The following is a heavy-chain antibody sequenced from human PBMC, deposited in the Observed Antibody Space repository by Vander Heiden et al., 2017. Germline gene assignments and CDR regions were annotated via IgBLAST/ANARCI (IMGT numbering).Heavy chain of an antibody. D-gene: IGHD4-17*01. CDR2: IWYDGSNK. Sequence: QVQLVESGGGVVQPGRSRRLSCAASGFPFSSYGMHWVRQAPGKGLEWVAVIWYDGSNKYYADSVKGRFTISRDNSKNTLYLQMNSLRAEDTAVYYCARDLTTVTPFDYWGQGTLVTVSS. V-gene: IGHV3-33*01. CDR3: ARDLTTVTPFDY. CDR1: GFPFSSYG. J-gene: IGHJ4*02.